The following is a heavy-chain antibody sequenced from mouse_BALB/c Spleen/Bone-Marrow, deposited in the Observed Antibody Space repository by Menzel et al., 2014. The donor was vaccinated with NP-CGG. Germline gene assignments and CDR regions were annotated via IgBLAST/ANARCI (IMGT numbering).Heavy chain of an antibody. CDR2: ISDGGSYT. CDR1: GFTFSDYY. V-gene: IGHV5-4*02. Sequence: VQLKESGGGLVKPGGSLKLSCAASGFTFSDYYMYWVRQTPEKRLEWVATISDGGSYTYYPDSVKGRFTISRDSAKNNLYLQMSSLKSEDTAVYYCARGGQLGAMDYWGQGTSVTVSS. CDR3: ARGGQLGAMDY. J-gene: IGHJ4*01. D-gene: IGHD3-2*01.